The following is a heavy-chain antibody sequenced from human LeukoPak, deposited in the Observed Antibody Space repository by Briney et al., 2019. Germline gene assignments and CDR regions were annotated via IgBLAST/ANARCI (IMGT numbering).Heavy chain of an antibody. V-gene: IGHV4-39*01. CDR1: GGSISSSSYN. CDR2: IYYSGTT. J-gene: IGHJ5*02. Sequence: SETLSLTCTVSGGSISSSSYNWGWIRQPPGKGLEWIGNIYYSGTTYYNPSLKSRATLSVDTSKNQFSLKLSSVTAADTAVYHCARRYKKSFDPWGQGTLVTVSS. CDR3: ARRYKKSFDP. D-gene: IGHD5-24*01.